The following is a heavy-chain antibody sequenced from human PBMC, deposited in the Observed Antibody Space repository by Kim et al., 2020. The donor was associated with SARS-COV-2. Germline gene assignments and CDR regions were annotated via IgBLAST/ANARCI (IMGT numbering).Heavy chain of an antibody. V-gene: IGHV3-21*01. D-gene: IGHD6-13*01. Sequence: GGSLRLSCAASGFTFSSYSMNWVRQAPGKGLEWVSSISSSSSYIYYADSVKGRFTISRDNAKNSLYLQMNSLRAEDTAVYYCARDSTAAGTGVFDYWGQGTLVTVSS. CDR2: ISSSSSYI. CDR1: GFTFSSYS. CDR3: ARDSTAAGTGVFDY. J-gene: IGHJ4*02.